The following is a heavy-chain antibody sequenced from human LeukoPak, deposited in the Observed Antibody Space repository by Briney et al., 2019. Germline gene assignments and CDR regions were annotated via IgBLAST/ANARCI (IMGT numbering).Heavy chain of an antibody. Sequence: GSLRLSCAASGFTFSRYSMSWVRQAPGKGLEWVSTISGSAGSTYYADSVKGRFTFSRDNSKNTLYLQMNSLKAEDTAVYYCATLISGWSLYWGQGTLVTVSS. CDR1: GFTFSRYS. CDR3: ATLISGWSLY. CDR2: ISGSAGST. V-gene: IGHV3-23*01. D-gene: IGHD6-19*01. J-gene: IGHJ4*02.